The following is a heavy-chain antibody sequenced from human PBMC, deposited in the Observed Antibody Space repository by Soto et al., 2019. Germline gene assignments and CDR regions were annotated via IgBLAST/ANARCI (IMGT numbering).Heavy chain of an antibody. Sequence: QMQLVESGGGVVQPGRSLRLSCAASGFTFSNYGMHWVRQAPGKGLEWVSLISDNGSQQFYRDSVRGRFTISRDNSRNTLYLQMNGLRDDDTALYYCVRDDDFEQNALDVWGRGTMVSVSS. V-gene: IGHV3-33*01. D-gene: IGHD3-3*01. CDR3: VRDDDFEQNALDV. J-gene: IGHJ3*01. CDR2: ISDNGSQQ. CDR1: GFTFSNYG.